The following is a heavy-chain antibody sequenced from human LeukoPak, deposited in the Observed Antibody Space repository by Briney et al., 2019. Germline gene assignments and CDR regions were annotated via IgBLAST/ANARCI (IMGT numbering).Heavy chain of an antibody. CDR2: INPNSGGT. J-gene: IGHJ4*02. D-gene: IGHD3-22*01. Sequence: ASVKVSCKASGYTFTGYYMHWVRQAPGQGLEWMGWINPNSGGTNYAQKFQGRVTMTRDTPISTAYMELSRLRSDDTAVYYCARLYYYDSSGSYYFDQRGQGTLVTVSS. V-gene: IGHV1-2*02. CDR1: GYTFTGYY. CDR3: ARLYYYDSSGSYYFDQ.